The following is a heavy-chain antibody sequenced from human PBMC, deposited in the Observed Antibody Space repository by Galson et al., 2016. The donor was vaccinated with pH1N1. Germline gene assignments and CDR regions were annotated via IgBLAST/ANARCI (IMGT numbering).Heavy chain of an antibody. CDR1: GYTPTSYD. J-gene: IGHJ2*01. Sequence: SVKVSCKASGYTPTSYDINWVRQATGQGLEWMGWMNPNNGNADYAPKFQGRVTSTRNASISTAYMELSSLTSEDTAVYYCARGPVYWYFDLWGRGTPVIVSS. CDR3: ARGPVYWYFDL. V-gene: IGHV1-8*01. CDR2: MNPNNGNA.